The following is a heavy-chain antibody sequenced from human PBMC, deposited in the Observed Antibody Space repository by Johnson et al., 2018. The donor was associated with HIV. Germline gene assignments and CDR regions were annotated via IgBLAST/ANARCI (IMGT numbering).Heavy chain of an antibody. V-gene: IGHV3-23*04. Sequence: VQLVESGGGLVQPGGSLRLSCAASGFTFSSYAMSWVRQAPGEGLEWVSAISGSGGSTYYADSVKGRFTISRDNSKNTLYLQMSSLRADDTAVYYCARVRRSGWFDNDAFDIWGQGTMVTVSS. CDR3: ARVRRSGWFDNDAFDI. J-gene: IGHJ3*02. D-gene: IGHD6-19*01. CDR2: ISGSGGST. CDR1: GFTFSSYA.